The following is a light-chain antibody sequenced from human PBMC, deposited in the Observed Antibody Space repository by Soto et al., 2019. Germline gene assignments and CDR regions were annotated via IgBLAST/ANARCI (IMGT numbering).Light chain of an antibody. V-gene: IGLV2-14*01. CDR1: GRDIGAYDY. CDR3: SSYTTSYFYV. Sequence: QSVLTQPASVSGSPGQSITISCTGSGRDIGAYDYVSWYQQHPGKAPKLLIYGVKNRPSGVSYRFSASKSAFTASLTISGLQAEDEAHYYCSSYTTSYFYVFGHGTKVTV. CDR2: GVK. J-gene: IGLJ1*01.